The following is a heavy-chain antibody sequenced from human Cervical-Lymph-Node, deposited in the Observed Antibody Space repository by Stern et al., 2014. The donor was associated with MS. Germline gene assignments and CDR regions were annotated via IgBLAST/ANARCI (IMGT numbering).Heavy chain of an antibody. J-gene: IGHJ4*02. CDR1: GFTFSTHA. CDR3: LRDGGDY. CDR2: ISSSSSYI. V-gene: IGHV3-21*01. Sequence: EVQLVESGGGLVKPGGSLRLSWAASGFTFSTHAVNWVRQAPGKGLEWVSSISSSSSYIYHADSVKGRFTISRDNARNSLYLQMNSLRVDDTAVYYCLRDGGDYWGQGTLVTVSS. D-gene: IGHD3-16*01.